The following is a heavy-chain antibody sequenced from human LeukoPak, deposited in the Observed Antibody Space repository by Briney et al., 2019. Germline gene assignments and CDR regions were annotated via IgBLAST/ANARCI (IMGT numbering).Heavy chain of an antibody. V-gene: IGHV3-53*01. CDR3: ARGSDYYGSGRVYYYMYV. D-gene: IGHD3-10*01. Sequence: GGSLRLSCAASGFTVSSYYMSWVRQAPGKGLEWVSVIYSGGSTYYDASVKGRFTISRDNSKNTLYLQMNSLRAEDTAVYYCARGSDYYGSGRVYYYMYVWGKGATVTISS. CDR1: GFTVSSYY. CDR2: IYSGGST. J-gene: IGHJ6*03.